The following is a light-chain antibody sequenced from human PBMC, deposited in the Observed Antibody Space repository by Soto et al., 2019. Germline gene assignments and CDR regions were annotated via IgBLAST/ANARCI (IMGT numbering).Light chain of an antibody. CDR2: GAS. J-gene: IGKJ1*01. CDR3: QQYNDWPRT. Sequence: EIVMPQSPATLSVSPVERATLSCMASQSVSSNLAWYQQKPGQAPRLLIYGASTRATGIPARFSGSGSGTEFTLTISSLQSEDFAVYYCQQYNDWPRTFGQGTKVDIK. V-gene: IGKV3-15*01. CDR1: QSVSSN.